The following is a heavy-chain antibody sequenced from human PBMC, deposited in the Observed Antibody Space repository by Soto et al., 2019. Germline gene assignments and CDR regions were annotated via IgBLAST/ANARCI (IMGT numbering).Heavy chain of an antibody. D-gene: IGHD3-3*01. Sequence: QVQLVQSGAEVKKPGASVKVSCKASGYTFTGSYMHWVRQALGQGLEGMGWINPNSGGTNYAQKFQGRVTMTRDTSISTAYMELSRLRSDDTAVYYCARGSIWSGYYPAENWFDPWGQGTLVTVSS. CDR3: ARGSIWSGYYPAENWFDP. V-gene: IGHV1-2*02. CDR2: INPNSGGT. J-gene: IGHJ5*02. CDR1: GYTFTGSY.